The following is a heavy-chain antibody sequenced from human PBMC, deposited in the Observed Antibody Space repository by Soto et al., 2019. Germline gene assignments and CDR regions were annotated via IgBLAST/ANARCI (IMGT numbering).Heavy chain of an antibody. CDR2: IYYSGST. D-gene: IGHD7-27*01. V-gene: IGHV4-59*01. CDR1: GGSISSYY. CDR3: ARVLTNWGSVLGYYYYYMDV. Sequence: SETLSLTCTVSGGSISSYYWSWIRQPPGKGLEWIGYIYYSGSTNYNPSLKSRVTISVDTSKNQFSLKLSSVTAADTAVYYCARVLTNWGSVLGYYYYYMDVWGKGTTVTVSS. J-gene: IGHJ6*03.